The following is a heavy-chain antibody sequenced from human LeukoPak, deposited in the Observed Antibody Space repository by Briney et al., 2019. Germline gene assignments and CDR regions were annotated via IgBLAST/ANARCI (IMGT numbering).Heavy chain of an antibody. Sequence: GGSLRLSCAASGFTFSSYAMHWVRQAPGKGLEWVAVISYDGSNKYYADSVKGRFTISRDNSKNTLYLQMNSLRAEDTAVYYCARDMYDGYLSYFDYWGQGTLVTVSS. V-gene: IGHV3-30-3*01. D-gene: IGHD5-18*01. J-gene: IGHJ4*02. CDR1: GFTFSSYA. CDR3: ARDMYDGYLSYFDY. CDR2: ISYDGSNK.